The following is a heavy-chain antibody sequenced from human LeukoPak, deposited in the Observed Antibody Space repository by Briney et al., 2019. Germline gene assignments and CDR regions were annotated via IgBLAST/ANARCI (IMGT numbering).Heavy chain of an antibody. V-gene: IGHV1-69*05. CDR1: GGSFSNYA. CDR2: FIPMFGTA. Sequence: ASVKVSCKASGGSFSNYAITWVRQAPGQGLEWMGGFIPMFGTANYAQNFQDRVTITTDESASTAYMELSSLRSEDTAVYYCARSVVVPAALYYYYYMDVWGKGTTVTVSS. CDR3: ARSVVVPAALYYYYYMDV. J-gene: IGHJ6*03. D-gene: IGHD2-2*01.